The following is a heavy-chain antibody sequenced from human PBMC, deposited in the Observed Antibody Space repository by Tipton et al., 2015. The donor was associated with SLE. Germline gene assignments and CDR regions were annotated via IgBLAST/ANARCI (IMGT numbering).Heavy chain of an antibody. Sequence: GSLRLSCAASGFTFSSYWMSWVRQAPGKGLEWVANIKQDGSEKYYVDSVKCRFTISRDNAKNSLYLQMNSLRAEDTAVYYCARHKFYGASSFDIWGQGTMVTVSS. CDR3: ARHKFYGASSFDI. CDR1: GFTFSSYW. CDR2: IKQDGSEK. D-gene: IGHD4-17*01. J-gene: IGHJ3*02. V-gene: IGHV3-7*03.